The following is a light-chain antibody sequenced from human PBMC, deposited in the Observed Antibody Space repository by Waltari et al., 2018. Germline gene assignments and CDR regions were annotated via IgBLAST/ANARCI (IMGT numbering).Light chain of an antibody. Sequence: QCALTQPASVSGSPGQSIPISCPGTSSDVGRYNLVSRYQQPPGKAPKLMIYDASKRPSGVSNRFSGSKSGNTASLTISGLQAEDEADYYCSSYAGNCNLVVFGGGTKLTVL. J-gene: IGLJ2*01. CDR3: SSYAGNCNLVV. CDR1: SSDVGRYNL. CDR2: DAS. V-gene: IGLV2-23*01.